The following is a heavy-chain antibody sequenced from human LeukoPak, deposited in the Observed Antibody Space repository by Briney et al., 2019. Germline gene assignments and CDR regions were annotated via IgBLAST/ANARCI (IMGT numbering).Heavy chain of an antibody. V-gene: IGHV4-39*07. Sequence: PSETLSLTCTVSGGSISSSSYYWGWIRQPPGKGLEWIGSIYYSGSTYYNPSLKSRVTISVDTSKNQFSLKLSSVTAADTAVYYCARGLWKPLRAFDIWGQGTMVTVSS. J-gene: IGHJ3*02. CDR1: GGSISSSSYY. CDR3: ARGLWKPLRAFDI. D-gene: IGHD3-3*01. CDR2: IYYSGST.